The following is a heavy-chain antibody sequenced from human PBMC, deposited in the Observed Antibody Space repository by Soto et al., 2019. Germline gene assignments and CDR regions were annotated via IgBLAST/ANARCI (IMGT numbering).Heavy chain of an antibody. CDR2: IWYDGSNK. V-gene: IGHV3-33*06. Sequence: PGGSLRLSCAASGFTFSSYGMHWVRQAPGKGLEWVAVIWYDGSNKYYADSVKGRFTISRDNSKNTLYLQMNSLRAEDTAVYYCAKTTSVYAQAHGGQGSLVGVSS. D-gene: IGHD2-8*01. CDR3: AKTTSVYAQAH. CDR1: GFTFSSYG. J-gene: IGHJ4*02.